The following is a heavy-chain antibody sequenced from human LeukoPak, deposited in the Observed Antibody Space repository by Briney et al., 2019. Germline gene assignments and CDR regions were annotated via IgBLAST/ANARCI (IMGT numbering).Heavy chain of an antibody. D-gene: IGHD2-15*01. CDR3: ARVPLGYCSGGQGCQGYYFDY. Sequence: SETLSLTCAVSGGSISSGGYSWSWIRQPPGKGLEWIGYIYHGGSTYYNPSLKSRVTISVDRSKNQFSLKLSSVTAADTAVYYCARVPLGYCSGGQGCQGYYFDYWGQGTLVTVSS. J-gene: IGHJ4*02. CDR2: IYHGGST. CDR1: GGSISSGGYS. V-gene: IGHV4-30-2*01.